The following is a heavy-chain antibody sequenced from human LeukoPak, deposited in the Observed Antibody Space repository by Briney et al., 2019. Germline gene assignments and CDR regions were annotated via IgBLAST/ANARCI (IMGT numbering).Heavy chain of an antibody. CDR1: GYSISSGYY. J-gene: IGHJ4*02. CDR3: ARRSVKAVAGDRPRGY. D-gene: IGHD6-19*01. CDR2: IYHSGST. V-gene: IGHV4-38-2*02. Sequence: PSETLSLTCTVSGYSISSGYYWGWIRQPPGKGLEWIGSIYHSGSTYYNPSLKSRVTISVDTSKNQFSLKLSSVTAADTAVYYCARRSVKAVAGDRPRGYWGQGTLVTVSS.